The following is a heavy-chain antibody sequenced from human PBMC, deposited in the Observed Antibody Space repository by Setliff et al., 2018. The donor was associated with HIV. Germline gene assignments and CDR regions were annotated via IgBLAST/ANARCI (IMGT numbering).Heavy chain of an antibody. D-gene: IGHD3-3*01. CDR3: AGFSYNFWVYRFDH. CDR2: IYYSGTT. Sequence: PSETLSLTCTVSGGSISSSSYYWGWIRQPPGKGLEWIGSIYYSGTTYYNPSLKSRVTMSIDTSTQQFSLNVTSVTAADTAVYYCAGFSYNFWVYRFDHWGQGALVTVSS. J-gene: IGHJ4*02. CDR1: GGSISSSSYY. V-gene: IGHV4-39*07.